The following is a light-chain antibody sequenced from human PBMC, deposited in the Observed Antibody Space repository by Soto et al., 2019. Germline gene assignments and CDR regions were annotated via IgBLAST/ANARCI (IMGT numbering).Light chain of an antibody. Sequence: EIVLTQSPGTLSLSPGERATLSCRASQSVGTFLAWYQQKPGQAPRLLIYDGSNRATGIPARFSGSGSGTDFTLTISSLEPEDFAVYYCQQRSNWPPTFGGGTKVEIK. CDR2: DGS. CDR1: QSVGTF. CDR3: QQRSNWPPT. V-gene: IGKV3-11*01. J-gene: IGKJ4*01.